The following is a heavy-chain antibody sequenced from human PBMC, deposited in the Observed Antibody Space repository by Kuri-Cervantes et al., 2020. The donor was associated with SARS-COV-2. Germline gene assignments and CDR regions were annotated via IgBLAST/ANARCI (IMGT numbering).Heavy chain of an antibody. CDR2: IKQDGSEK. J-gene: IGHJ2*01. CDR3: TTSVYYYDSGGNPSYNYFDL. V-gene: IGHV3-7*03. CDR1: GFTFSNAW. Sequence: GESLKISCAASGFTFSNAWMSWVRQAPGKGLEWVANIKQDGSEKYYVDSVKGRFTISRDNAKNSLYLQMNSLKTEDTAVYYCTTSVYYYDSGGNPSYNYFDLWGRGTLVTVSS. D-gene: IGHD3-22*01.